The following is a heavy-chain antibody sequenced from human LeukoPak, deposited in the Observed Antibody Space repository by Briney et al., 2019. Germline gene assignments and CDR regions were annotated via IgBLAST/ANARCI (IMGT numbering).Heavy chain of an antibody. Sequence: PGGSLRLSCEGTGLSFGIYWMSWVRQAPGKGLEWVANINEDGSEKYYVDSVKGRFTISRDNGKNALYLQMKSLRAEDTAVYYCARNEDYSDSTGYYSTFYLDSWGQGTLVTVSS. J-gene: IGHJ4*02. CDR3: ARNEDYSDSTGYYSTFYLDS. D-gene: IGHD3-22*01. CDR2: INEDGSEK. V-gene: IGHV3-7*01. CDR1: GLSFGIYW.